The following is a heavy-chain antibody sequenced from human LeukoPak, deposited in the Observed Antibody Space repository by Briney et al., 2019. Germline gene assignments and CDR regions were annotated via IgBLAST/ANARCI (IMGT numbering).Heavy chain of an antibody. CDR1: GFTFGDYA. CDR3: TRWGLDIVVVPAAMRGLNYYYYGMDV. CDR2: IRSKAYGGTT. D-gene: IGHD2-2*01. V-gene: IGHV3-49*03. J-gene: IGHJ6*02. Sequence: GGSLRLSCTASGFTFGDYAMSWFRQAPGKGLEWVGFIRSKAYGGTTEYAASVKGRFIISRDDSKSIAYLQMNSLKTEDTAVYYCTRWGLDIVVVPAAMRGLNYYYYGMDVWGQGTTVTVSS.